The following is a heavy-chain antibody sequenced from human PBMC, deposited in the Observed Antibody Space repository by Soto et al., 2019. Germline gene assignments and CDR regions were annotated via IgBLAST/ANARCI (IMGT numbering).Heavy chain of an antibody. CDR1: GFNVGAFA. Sequence: EVQLLESGGDLVQSGGSLRLSCAASGFNVGAFAVNWVRQAPGKGLEWVSGISVSDAFIYYADSVRGRFSISREASENFLYLQMNSLRVDDTALYYCTRETVAGITGLDYWGPGTLVTVSS. D-gene: IGHD1-20*01. J-gene: IGHJ4*02. V-gene: IGHV3-23*01. CDR3: TRETVAGITGLDY. CDR2: ISVSDAFI.